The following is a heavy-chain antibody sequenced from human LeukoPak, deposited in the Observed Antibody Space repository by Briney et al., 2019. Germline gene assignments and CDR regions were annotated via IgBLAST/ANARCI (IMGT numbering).Heavy chain of an antibody. Sequence: GGSLRLSCAASGFTFSNYAMTWVRQAPGKGPEWVSSIRGSGGSPYYADSVKGRFTISRDDSKNTLYLQMNSLKTEDTAVYYCTTELYYDSSGYYTKQTYDYWGQGTLVTVSS. CDR1: GFTFSNYA. CDR2: IRGSGGSP. CDR3: TTELYYDSSGYYTKQTYDY. V-gene: IGHV3-23*01. J-gene: IGHJ4*02. D-gene: IGHD3-22*01.